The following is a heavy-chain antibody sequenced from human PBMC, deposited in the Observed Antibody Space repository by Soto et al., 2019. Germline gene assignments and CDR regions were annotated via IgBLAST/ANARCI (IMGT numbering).Heavy chain of an antibody. CDR3: ARDGAVAGTVAF. D-gene: IGHD6-19*01. J-gene: IGHJ4*02. CDR2: IIPILGIA. V-gene: IGHV1-69*08. Sequence: QVQLVQSGAEVKKPGSSVKVSCKASGGTFSSYTISWVRQAPGQGREWMGRIIPILGIANYAQKFQGSVTITTDKSTSPAYMELSSLRSEDTAVYYCARDGAVAGTVAFWGQGTLVTVSS. CDR1: GGTFSSYT.